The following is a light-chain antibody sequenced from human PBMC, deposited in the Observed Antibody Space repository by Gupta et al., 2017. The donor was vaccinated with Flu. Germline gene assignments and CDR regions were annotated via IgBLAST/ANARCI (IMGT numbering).Light chain of an antibody. CDR2: DTS. Sequence: ATLSLSPGERATLSCRASQSVSRYLAWYQQKPGQPPRLLIYDTSDRATGIPARFSGSGSGTDFTLTISSLEPEDFAVYYCQQRYNWPPTFGQGTKVEV. CDR3: QQRYNWPPT. CDR1: QSVSRY. J-gene: IGKJ1*01. V-gene: IGKV3-11*01.